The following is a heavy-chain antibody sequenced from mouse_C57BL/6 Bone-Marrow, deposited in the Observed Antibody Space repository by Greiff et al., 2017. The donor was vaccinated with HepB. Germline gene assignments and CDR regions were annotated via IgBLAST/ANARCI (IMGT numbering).Heavy chain of an antibody. V-gene: IGHV5-12*01. J-gene: IGHJ1*03. CDR2: ISNGGGST. Sequence: EVKVVESGGGLVQPGGSLKLSCAASGFTFSDYYMYWVRQTPEKRLEWVAYISNGGGSTYYPDTVKGRFTISRDNAKNTLYLQMSRLKSEDTAMYYCASRRVWGTGTTVTVSS. CDR1: GFTFSDYY. CDR3: ASRRV.